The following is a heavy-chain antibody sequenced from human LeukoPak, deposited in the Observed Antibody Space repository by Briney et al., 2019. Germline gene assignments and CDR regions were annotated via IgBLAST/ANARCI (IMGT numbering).Heavy chain of an antibody. D-gene: IGHD2-15*01. J-gene: IGHJ4*02. Sequence: GGSLRLSCAVSGFTFSSYWMSWVRQAPGKGLEWVANIKEDGSEKYYVDSMKGRFTISRENAKNTMSRDNAKTSLYLEMNSLRAEDTAVYYCARAVGYCRGGSCYAYYFDYWGQGTLVTVSS. CDR3: ARAVGYCRGGSCYAYYFDY. CDR1: GFTFSSYW. CDR2: IKEDGSEK. V-gene: IGHV3-7*03.